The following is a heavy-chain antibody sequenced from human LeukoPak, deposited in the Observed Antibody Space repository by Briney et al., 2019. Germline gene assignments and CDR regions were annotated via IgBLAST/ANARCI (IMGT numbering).Heavy chain of an antibody. D-gene: IGHD5-24*01. CDR1: GGSISTYY. CDR3: ARHERDASLDHALDI. CDR2: IYYSGST. V-gene: IGHV4-59*08. Sequence: PSETLSLTCTVSGGSISTYYWSWIRQPPGKGLEWIGYIYYSGSTNYNPSPKSRVTILVDTSKNQFSLKLSSVTAADTAVYYCARHERDASLDHALDIWGQGTMVTVSS. J-gene: IGHJ3*02.